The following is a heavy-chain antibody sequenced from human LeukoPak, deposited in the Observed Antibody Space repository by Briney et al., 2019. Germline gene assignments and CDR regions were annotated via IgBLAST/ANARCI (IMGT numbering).Heavy chain of an antibody. J-gene: IGHJ4*02. CDR2: IYPGDSDT. CDR1: GYSFTSYW. D-gene: IGHD3-9*01. Sequence: GESLQISCQGSGYSFTSYWIGWVSQMPGKGLEWMGIIYPGDSDTRYSPSFQGQVTISADKSISTAYLQWSSLKASDAAMYYCARLDYDILTGYYPPLFWGQGTLVTVSS. CDR3: ARLDYDILTGYYPPLF. V-gene: IGHV5-51*01.